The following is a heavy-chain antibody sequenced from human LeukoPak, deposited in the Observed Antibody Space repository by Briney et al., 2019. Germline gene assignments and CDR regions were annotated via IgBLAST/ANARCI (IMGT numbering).Heavy chain of an antibody. V-gene: IGHV1-2*02. Sequence: GASVKVSCKASGYTFTGYYMHWVRQAPGQGLEWMGWINPNSGGTNYAQKFQGRVTMTRDTSISTAYMELSRLRSGDTAVYYCARSRAAYSGSYAGDYWGQGTLVTVSS. CDR3: ARSRAAYSGSYAGDY. CDR1: GYTFTGYY. D-gene: IGHD1-26*01. J-gene: IGHJ4*02. CDR2: INPNSGGT.